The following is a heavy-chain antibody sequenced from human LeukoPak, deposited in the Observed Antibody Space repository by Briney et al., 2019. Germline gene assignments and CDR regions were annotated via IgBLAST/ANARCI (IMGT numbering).Heavy chain of an antibody. CDR2: IDSSGGYM. V-gene: IGHV3-21*06. CDR1: DFSFTTYA. J-gene: IGHJ4*02. CDR3: LRGDRRDY. Sequence: PGGSLRLSCAASDFSFTTYAMSWVRQAPGKGLEWVSSIDSSGGYMFYADSVKGRFIISRDNAKDSLYLQMNSLRVEDTAVYYCLRGDRRDYWGQGTLVTVSS.